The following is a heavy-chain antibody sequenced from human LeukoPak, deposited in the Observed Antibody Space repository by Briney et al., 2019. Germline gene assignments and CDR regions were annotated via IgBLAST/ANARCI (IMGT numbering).Heavy chain of an antibody. Sequence: ASVKVSCKSSGYTFTCYDINWVGQATGQGLEWMGWMNPNSCNTDYAQKFQGRVTMTRDTSISKAYMELSRLRSDDTDVYYCASPHDYGDYMEGHYYGMDVWGQGTTVTVSS. V-gene: IGHV1-8*01. D-gene: IGHD4-17*01. CDR2: MNPNSCNT. J-gene: IGHJ6*02. CDR3: ASPHDYGDYMEGHYYGMDV. CDR1: GYTFTCYD.